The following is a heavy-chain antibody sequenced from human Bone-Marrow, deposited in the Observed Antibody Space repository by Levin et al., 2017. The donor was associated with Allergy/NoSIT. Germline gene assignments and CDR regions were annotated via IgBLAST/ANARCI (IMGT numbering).Heavy chain of an antibody. D-gene: IGHD1-7*01. CDR1: GASVSSRDYY. J-gene: IGHJ3*02. V-gene: IGHV4-61*08. Sequence: TASETLSLTCTVSGASVSSRDYYWNWIRQPPGKGLEWIGYIFSTGSFNYNPSLKSRVTMSVETSKNQFSLKLTSMTAADTGVYFCARDGRSELPHDGFDIWGQGTMVTVSS. CDR2: IFSTGSF. CDR3: ARDGRSELPHDGFDI.